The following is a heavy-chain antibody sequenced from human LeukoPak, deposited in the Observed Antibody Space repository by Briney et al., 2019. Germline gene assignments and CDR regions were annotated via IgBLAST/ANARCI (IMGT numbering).Heavy chain of an antibody. CDR1: GFTFSSYA. Sequence: GGSLRLSCAASGFTFSSYAMSWVRQAPGKGLEWVSAISGSGGSTYYTDSVKGRFTISRDNSKNTLYLQMNSLRAEDTAVYYCAKVLGYSYGFGYWGQGTLVTVSS. J-gene: IGHJ4*02. D-gene: IGHD5-18*01. CDR3: AKVLGYSYGFGY. CDR2: ISGSGGST. V-gene: IGHV3-23*01.